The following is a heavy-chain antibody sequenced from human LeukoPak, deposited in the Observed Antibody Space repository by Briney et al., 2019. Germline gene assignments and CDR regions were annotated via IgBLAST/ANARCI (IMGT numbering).Heavy chain of an antibody. D-gene: IGHD1-26*01. Sequence: GASLSLSCAASGFTFSSYAMSWVRQAPGKGLEWVSAISGSGGSTYYADSVKGRFTISRDNSKNTLYLQMNSLRAEDTAVYYCAKDRYSGSYYFDYWGQGTLVTVSS. CDR1: GFTFSSYA. CDR3: AKDRYSGSYYFDY. V-gene: IGHV3-23*01. CDR2: ISGSGGST. J-gene: IGHJ4*02.